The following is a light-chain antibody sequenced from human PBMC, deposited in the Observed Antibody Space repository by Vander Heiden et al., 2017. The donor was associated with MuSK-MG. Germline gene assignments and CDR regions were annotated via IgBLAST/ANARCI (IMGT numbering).Light chain of an antibody. CDR3: MIWHSSAVV. Sequence: QAVLTQPASLSASPGASASLTCTLRSGINVGVYRIYWYQQKPGSPPQYLLRYKSDSDKHLGSGVPSRFSGSKDASANAGILLISGLQSEDEAYYYCMIWHSSAVVFGGGTKLTVL. V-gene: IGLV5-45*01. CDR1: SGINVGVYR. J-gene: IGLJ2*01. CDR2: YKSDSDK.